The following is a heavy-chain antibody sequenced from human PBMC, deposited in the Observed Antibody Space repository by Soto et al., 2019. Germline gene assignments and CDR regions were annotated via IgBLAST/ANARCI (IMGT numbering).Heavy chain of an antibody. CDR3: ARWRAAAGSEFDY. V-gene: IGHV4-30-4*01. CDR2: IYYSGST. D-gene: IGHD6-13*01. Sequence: QVQLQESGPGLVKPSQTLSLTCTVSGGSISSGDYYWSWIRQPPGKGLEWIGYIYYSGSTYYNPSLKSRVTISVDTSKNQFSLKLSSVTAADTAVYYWARWRAAAGSEFDYWGQGTLVTVSS. J-gene: IGHJ4*02. CDR1: GGSISSGDYY.